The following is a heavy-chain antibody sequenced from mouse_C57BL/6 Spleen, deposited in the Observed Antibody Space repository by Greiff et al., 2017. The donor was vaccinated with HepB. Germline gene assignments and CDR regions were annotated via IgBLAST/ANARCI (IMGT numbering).Heavy chain of an antibody. V-gene: IGHV1-82*01. CDR1: GYAFSSSW. CDR2: IYPGDGDT. J-gene: IGHJ4*01. Sequence: VQLQQSGPELVKPGASVKISCKASGYAFSSSWMNWVKQRPGKGLEWIGRIYPGDGDTNYNGKFKGKATLTADKSSSTAYMQRSSLTSEDSAVYFCARDSSGDYAMDYWGQGTSVTGSS. D-gene: IGHD3-2*02. CDR3: ARDSSGDYAMDY.